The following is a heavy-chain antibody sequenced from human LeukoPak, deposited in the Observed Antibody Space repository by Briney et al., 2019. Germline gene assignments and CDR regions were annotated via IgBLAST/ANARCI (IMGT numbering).Heavy chain of an antibody. Sequence: GRSLRLSCAASGFTFSSYGMHWVRQAPGKGLEWVAVISYDGSNKYYADSVKGRFTISRDNAKNSLYLHMNSLRAEDTALYYCAREGYGDFVSDYWGQGTLVTVSS. CDR2: ISYDGSNK. J-gene: IGHJ4*02. CDR3: AREGYGDFVSDY. D-gene: IGHD4-17*01. V-gene: IGHV3-30*03. CDR1: GFTFSSYG.